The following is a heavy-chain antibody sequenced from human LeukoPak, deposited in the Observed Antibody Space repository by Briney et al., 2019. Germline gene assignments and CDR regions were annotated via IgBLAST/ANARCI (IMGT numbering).Heavy chain of an antibody. CDR1: GFTFSGYW. V-gene: IGHV3-74*01. CDR3: ARARSWPEHAFDI. CDR2: ITGDGSST. J-gene: IGHJ2*01. D-gene: IGHD3-16*01. Sequence: GGSLRLSCAASGFTFSGYWMHWVRQVPGKGLVWVSRITGDGSSTTYADSVKGRFTISRDNSKNMLSLQMNSLRAEDTAVYYCARARSWPEHAFDIWGRGTLVTVSS.